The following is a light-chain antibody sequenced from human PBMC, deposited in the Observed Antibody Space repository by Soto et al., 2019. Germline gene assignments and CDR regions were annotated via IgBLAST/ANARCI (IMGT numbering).Light chain of an antibody. CDR1: QSVSSY. CDR2: DAS. Sequence: EIVMTQAPATLSVSPGERATPSCRASQSVSSYLAWYQQKPGQAPRLLIYDASNRATGIPDRFSGSGSGTDFTLTISRLEPEDFAVYYCQQYGSLSWAFGQGTKVDIK. J-gene: IGKJ1*01. V-gene: IGKV3-20*01. CDR3: QQYGSLSWA.